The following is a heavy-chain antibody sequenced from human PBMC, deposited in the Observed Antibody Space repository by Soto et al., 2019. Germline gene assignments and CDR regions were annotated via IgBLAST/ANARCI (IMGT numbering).Heavy chain of an antibody. V-gene: IGHV3-30*18. Sequence: GGSLRLSCAASGLTFSSYGMHWVRQAPGKGLEWVAVISYDGSNKYYADSVKGRFTISRDNSKNTLYLQMNSLRAEDTAVYYCAKGQIFELRFLEWSPDYGMDVWGQGTTVTVSS. CDR1: GLTFSSYG. D-gene: IGHD3-3*01. CDR2: ISYDGSNK. CDR3: AKGQIFELRFLEWSPDYGMDV. J-gene: IGHJ6*02.